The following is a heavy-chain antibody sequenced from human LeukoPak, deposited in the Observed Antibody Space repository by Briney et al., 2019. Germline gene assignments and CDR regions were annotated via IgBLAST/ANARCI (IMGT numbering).Heavy chain of an antibody. CDR2: ISSSSTYT. CDR3: ATQDGGAINPNLDY. D-gene: IGHD3-16*01. V-gene: IGHV3-21*04. CDR1: GHPFSSFT. Sequence: GGSLRLSCTVSGHPFSSFTLNWVRQSPGKGLEWVSSISSSSTYTYYADSVKGRFTISRDNAKNSLFLQMNSLRAEDTAVYYCATQDGGAINPNLDYWGQGTLVTVSS. J-gene: IGHJ4*02.